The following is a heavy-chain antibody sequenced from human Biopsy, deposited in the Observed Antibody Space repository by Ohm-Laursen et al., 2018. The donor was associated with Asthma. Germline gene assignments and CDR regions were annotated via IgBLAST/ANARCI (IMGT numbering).Heavy chain of an antibody. CDR1: GFTFHNYV. Sequence: SLRLSCAASGFTFHNYVMHWVRQVPGKGLEWVANIKHDGTEKNHVDSLKGRFTISGDNAKNSLYPQMNSLRAEDTAVYYCARTFHFWSPYHAEHYQLWGQGTLVTVPS. CDR2: IKHDGTEK. J-gene: IGHJ1*01. D-gene: IGHD3-3*02. V-gene: IGHV3-7*01. CDR3: ARTFHFWSPYHAEHYQL.